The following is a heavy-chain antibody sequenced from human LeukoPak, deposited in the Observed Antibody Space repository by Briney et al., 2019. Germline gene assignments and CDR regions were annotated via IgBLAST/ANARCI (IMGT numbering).Heavy chain of an antibody. Sequence: SETLSLTCTVSGGSISSYYWSWIRQPPGKGLEWSGYIFYSGGTNYNPSLKSRVTISVDTSKNQLSLKLSSVTAADTAVYYCARDLRLRYYDSSGYYVPDAFDIWGQGTMVTVS. V-gene: IGHV4-59*01. CDR1: GGSISSYY. D-gene: IGHD3-22*01. CDR3: ARDLRLRYYDSSGYYVPDAFDI. CDR2: IFYSGGT. J-gene: IGHJ3*02.